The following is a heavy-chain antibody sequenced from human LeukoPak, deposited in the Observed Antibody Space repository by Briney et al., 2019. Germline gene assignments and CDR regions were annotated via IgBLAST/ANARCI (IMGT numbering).Heavy chain of an antibody. V-gene: IGHV3-21*01. J-gene: IGHJ4*02. D-gene: IGHD6-19*01. CDR1: VLSFSSYN. CDR2: IDTTSEYI. Sequence: PGGSLRLSCAASVLSFSSYNMDWVRQSPGKGLEWVASIDTTSEYIFYTDSLKGRFTISRDNAKNSLYLQMNNLRAEDTAVYYCARADRDSDWYIDDCWGQGTLVTVSS. CDR3: ARADRDSDWYIDDC.